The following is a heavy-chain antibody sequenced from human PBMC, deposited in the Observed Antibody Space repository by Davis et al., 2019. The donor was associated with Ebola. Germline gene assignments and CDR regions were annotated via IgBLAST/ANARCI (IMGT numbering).Heavy chain of an antibody. CDR1: GGTFSSYA. CDR2: IIPIFGTV. Sequence: AASVKVSCKASGGTFSSYAISWVRQAPGQGLEWMGGIIPIFGTVNYAQKFQGRVTITADESTSTAYMELGSLRSEDTAVYYCAKIMSYYYGMDVWGQGTTVTVSS. CDR3: AKIMSYYYGMDV. V-gene: IGHV1-69*13. J-gene: IGHJ6*02.